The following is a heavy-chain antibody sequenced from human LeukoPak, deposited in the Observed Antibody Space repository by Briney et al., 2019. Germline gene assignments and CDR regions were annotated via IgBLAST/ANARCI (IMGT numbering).Heavy chain of an antibody. CDR2: ISYDGSNK. V-gene: IGHV3-30*18. CDR1: GFTFSSYG. D-gene: IGHD6-13*01. J-gene: IGHJ1*01. CDR3: AKDVPRYSDWYFQH. Sequence: GGSLRLSCAASGFTFSSYGMHWVRQAPGKGLEWVAAISYDGSNKYYADSVKGRFTISRDNSKNTLYLQMNSLRAEDTAVYYCAKDVPRYSDWYFQHWGQGTLVTVSS.